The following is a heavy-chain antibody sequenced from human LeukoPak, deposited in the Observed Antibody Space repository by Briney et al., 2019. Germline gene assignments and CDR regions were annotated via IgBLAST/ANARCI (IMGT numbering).Heavy chain of an antibody. J-gene: IGHJ4*02. CDR3: AREDYSKGGGYFDY. CDR1: GFTFSNYE. D-gene: IGHD4-11*01. Sequence: PGGSLRLSCAASGFTFSNYEMNWVRQAPGKGLQWVSYIANTGDTRNYADSVKGRFTVSRDNAKNSLYLLMNSLRAEDTAIYYCAREDYSKGGGYFDYWGQGTLVTVSS. V-gene: IGHV3-48*03. CDR2: IANTGDTR.